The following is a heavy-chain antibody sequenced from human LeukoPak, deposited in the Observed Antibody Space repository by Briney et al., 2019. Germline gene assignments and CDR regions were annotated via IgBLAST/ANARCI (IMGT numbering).Heavy chain of an antibody. Sequence: GGSLRLTCTASGFTFGNYAFSWVRQAPGKGLQWVTFIRSKTHGGTPEYAASVKGRFTVSRDDSKSIAYLQIDSLKTEDTAVYYCTRARHYGSVSYYSDAFDVWGQGTLDTVSS. CDR1: GFTFGNYA. J-gene: IGHJ3*01. D-gene: IGHD3-10*01. CDR3: TRARHYGSVSYYSDAFDV. V-gene: IGHV3-49*04. CDR2: IRSKTHGGTP.